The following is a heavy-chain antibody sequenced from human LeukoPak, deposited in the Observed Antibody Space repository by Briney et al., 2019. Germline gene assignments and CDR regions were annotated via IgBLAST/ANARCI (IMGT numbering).Heavy chain of an antibody. CDR2: ISAYNGNT. J-gene: IGHJ4*02. CDR1: GYTFTSYG. Sequence: ASVKVSCKASGYTFTSYGISWVRQAPGQGLEWMGWISAYNGNTNYAQKLQGRVTMTTDTSTSTAYMELRSLRSDDTAVYYCARTMKQWLVDAAGGDYWGQGTLVTVSS. D-gene: IGHD6-19*01. V-gene: IGHV1-18*01. CDR3: ARTMKQWLVDAAGGDY.